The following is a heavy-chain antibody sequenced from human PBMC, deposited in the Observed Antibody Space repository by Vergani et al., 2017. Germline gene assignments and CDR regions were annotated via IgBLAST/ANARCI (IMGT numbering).Heavy chain of an antibody. D-gene: IGHD2-2*01. CDR2: IIPIFGTA. J-gene: IGHJ5*02. CDR1: GGTFSSYA. Sequence: QVQLVQSGAEVKKPGSSVKVSCKASGGTFSSYAISWVRQAPGQGLEWMGGIIPIFGTANYAQKFQGRVTITADESTSTAYMELSSLRSEDTAVYSCARDRRGYCSSTSCSTPRGRFDPWGQGTLVTVSS. V-gene: IGHV1-69*01. CDR3: ARDRRGYCSSTSCSTPRGRFDP.